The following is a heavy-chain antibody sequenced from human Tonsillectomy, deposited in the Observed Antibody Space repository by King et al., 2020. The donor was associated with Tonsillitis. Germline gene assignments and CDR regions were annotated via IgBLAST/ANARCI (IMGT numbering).Heavy chain of an antibody. Sequence: TLKESGPTLVKPTQTLTLTCTFSGFSLSTSGVGVGWIRQPPGKALEWLALFYWNDDKRYSPSLKSSLTITKDTSKNQVVLTMTNMDPVATATYYCAHATNYAEYFDYWGQGTLVTVSS. D-gene: IGHD4/OR15-4a*01. CDR3: AHATNYAEYFDY. CDR1: GFSLSTSGVG. CDR2: FYWNDDK. V-gene: IGHV2-5*01. J-gene: IGHJ4*02.